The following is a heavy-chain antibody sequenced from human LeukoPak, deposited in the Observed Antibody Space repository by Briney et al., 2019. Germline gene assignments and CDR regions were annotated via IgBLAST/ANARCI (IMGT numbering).Heavy chain of an antibody. V-gene: IGHV3-74*01. CDR3: ARMRVVAGTIRYGMDV. J-gene: IGHJ6*02. D-gene: IGHD6-19*01. Sequence: PGGSLRLSCAASGFTFSSYWMHWVRQAPGKGLVWVSRINSDGSSTSYADSVKGRFTISRDNAKNTLYLQMNSLRAEDTAVYYCARMRVVAGTIRYGMDVWGQGTTVTVSS. CDR1: GFTFSSYW. CDR2: INSDGSST.